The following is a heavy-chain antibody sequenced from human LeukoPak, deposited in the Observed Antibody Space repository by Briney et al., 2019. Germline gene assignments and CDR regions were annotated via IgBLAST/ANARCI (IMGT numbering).Heavy chain of an antibody. V-gene: IGHV1-69*04. CDR1: GGTFGSYT. CDR2: IIPILGIA. J-gene: IGHJ6*02. CDR3: ARDGGMDV. Sequence: VASVKVSCKASGGTFGSYTISWVRRAPGQGLEWMGRIIPILGIANYAQKFQGRVTITADKSTSTAYMELSSLRSEDTAVYYCARDGGMDVWGQGTTVTVSS.